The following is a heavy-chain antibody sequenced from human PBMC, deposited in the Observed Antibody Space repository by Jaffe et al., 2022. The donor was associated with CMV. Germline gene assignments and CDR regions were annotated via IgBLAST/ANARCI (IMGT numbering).Heavy chain of an antibody. V-gene: IGHV5-10-1*03. J-gene: IGHJ4*02. CDR3: ARHSPYIAVAGHLDY. Sequence: EVQLVQSGAEVKKPGESLRISCKGSGYSFTSYWISWVRQMPGKGLEWMGRIDPSDSYTNYSPSFQGHVTISADKSISTAYLQWSSLKASDTAMYYCARHSPYIAVAGHLDYWGQGTLVTVSS. CDR1: GYSFTSYW. D-gene: IGHD6-19*01. CDR2: IDPSDSYT.